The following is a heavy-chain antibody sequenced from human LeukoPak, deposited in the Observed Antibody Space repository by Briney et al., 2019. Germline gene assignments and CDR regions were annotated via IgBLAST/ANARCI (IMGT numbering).Heavy chain of an antibody. CDR1: GGSISSGDYY. CDR3: AREGSSGYYLYYYYMDV. Sequence: PSQTLSLTXTVSGGSISSGDYYWSWISQPPGKGLEWIGYIYYSGSTYYNPSLKSRVTISVDTSKNQFSLKLSSVTAADTAVYYCAREGSSGYYLYYYYMDVRGKGTTVTVSS. J-gene: IGHJ6*03. V-gene: IGHV4-30-4*08. D-gene: IGHD3-22*01. CDR2: IYYSGST.